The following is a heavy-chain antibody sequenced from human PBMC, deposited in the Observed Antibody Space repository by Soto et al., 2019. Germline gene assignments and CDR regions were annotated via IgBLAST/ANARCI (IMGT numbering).Heavy chain of an antibody. V-gene: IGHV1-18*01. J-gene: IGHJ4*02. D-gene: IGHD2-8*01. CDR2: ISPYNGNT. CDR1: GYTFSNFG. CDR3: ARDRLGVSVTGGGFDS. Sequence: QVQLVQSGGEVKKPGASVKVSCKASGYTFSNFGLSWVRQAPGQGLELMGWISPYNGNTNYAQKLQGRPTMTTETSTSTAYVELRSLRSDDTAVYYCARDRLGVSVTGGGFDSWGQGTLVTVSS.